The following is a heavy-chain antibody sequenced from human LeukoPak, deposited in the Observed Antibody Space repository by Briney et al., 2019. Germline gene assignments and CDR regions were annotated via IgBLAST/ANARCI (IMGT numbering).Heavy chain of an antibody. V-gene: IGHV3-15*07. CDR2: IKSKSDGGTT. Sequence: GGSLRLSCAASGFTFSDAWMNWVRQAPGKGLEWVGRIKSKSDGGTTDYAAPVKGRFTISRDGSKDTLYLQMNSLRTEDTAMYYCTTGKTDDYYFDYWGQGTLVTVSS. CDR3: TTGKTDDYYFDY. CDR1: GFTFSDAW. D-gene: IGHD1-1*01. J-gene: IGHJ4*02.